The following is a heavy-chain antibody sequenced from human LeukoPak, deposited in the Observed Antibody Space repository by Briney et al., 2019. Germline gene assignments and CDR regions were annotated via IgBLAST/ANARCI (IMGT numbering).Heavy chain of an antibody. CDR1: GVTFSSYS. V-gene: IGHV3-21*01. D-gene: IGHD5-18*01. J-gene: IGHJ4*02. Sequence: PGGSLRLSCAASGVTFSSYSKNWVRQAPGKGREWVSSISSSSSYIYYADSVKGRFTISRDNAKNSLYLQMNSLRAEDRAVYDCARGGVDTAMVTFGYWGQGTLVTVSS. CDR2: ISSSSSYI. CDR3: ARGGVDTAMVTFGY.